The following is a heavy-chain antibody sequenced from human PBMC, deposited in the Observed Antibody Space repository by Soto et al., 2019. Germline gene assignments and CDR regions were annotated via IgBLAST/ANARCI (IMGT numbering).Heavy chain of an antibody. V-gene: IGHV1-18*01. D-gene: IGHD6-25*01. Sequence: GASVKVSCKASGYTFTSYGISWVRQAPGRGLEWMGWISAYNGNTNYAQKLQGRVTMTTDTSTSTAYMELRSLRSDDTAVYYCARDPVISSGYRTQTNWFDPWGQGTLVTVSS. CDR3: ARDPVISSGYRTQTNWFDP. CDR1: GYTFTSYG. J-gene: IGHJ5*02. CDR2: ISAYNGNT.